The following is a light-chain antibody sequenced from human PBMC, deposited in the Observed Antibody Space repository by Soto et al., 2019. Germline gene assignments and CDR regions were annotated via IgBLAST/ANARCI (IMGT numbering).Light chain of an antibody. CDR1: QSISNW. J-gene: IGKJ1*01. V-gene: IGKV1-5*01. CDR3: QQYNGYSPWT. CDR2: GAS. Sequence: DIQMTQSPSTLSASVGDRVTITCRASQSISNWLAWYQQKPGKAPKLLIYGASILQSEVPSRFGGSGSGTQFTLTISSLQPDDFATYYCQQYNGYSPWTFGQGTKVDI.